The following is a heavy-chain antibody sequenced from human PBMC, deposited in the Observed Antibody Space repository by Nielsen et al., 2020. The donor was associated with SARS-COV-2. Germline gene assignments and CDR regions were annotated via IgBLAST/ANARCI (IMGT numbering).Heavy chain of an antibody. CDR1: GGSISSGGYY. D-gene: IGHD3-22*01. V-gene: IGHV4-31*03. CDR3: ARGRAYYYDSSGYYFDY. Sequence: SETLSLTCTVSGGSISSGGYYWSWIRQHPGKGLEWIGYIYYSGSTYYNPSLKSRVTISVDTSKNQFSLKLSSVTAADTAVYYCARGRAYYYDSSGYYFDYWGQGTLVTVSS. CDR2: IYYSGST. J-gene: IGHJ4*02.